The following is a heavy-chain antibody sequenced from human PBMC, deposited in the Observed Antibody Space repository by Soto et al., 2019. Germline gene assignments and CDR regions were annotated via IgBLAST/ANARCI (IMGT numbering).Heavy chain of an antibody. V-gene: IGHV4-39*01. CDR3: ASQVYYYGSGSYFDY. CDR2: IYYSGST. J-gene: IGHJ4*02. Sequence: SETLSLTCTVSGGSISSSSYYWGWIRQPPGKGLEWIGSIYYSGSTYYNPSLKSRVTISVDTSKNQFSLKLSSVTAADTAVYYCASQVYYYGSGSYFDYWGQGTLVTVSS. D-gene: IGHD3-10*01. CDR1: GGSISSSSYY.